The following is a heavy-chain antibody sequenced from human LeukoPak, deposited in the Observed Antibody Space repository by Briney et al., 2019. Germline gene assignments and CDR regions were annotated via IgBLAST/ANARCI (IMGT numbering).Heavy chain of an antibody. V-gene: IGHV4-31*03. CDR1: GGSISSGGYY. J-gene: IGHJ5*02. D-gene: IGHD2-15*01. CDR3: ARGYCSGGSCYPGWFDP. Sequence: SETLSLTCTVSGGSISSGGYYWSWIRQHPGKGLEWIGYIYYSGSTYYNPSLKSRVTISVDTSKSQFSLKLSSVTAADTAVYYCARGYCSGGSCYPGWFDPWGQGTLVTVSS. CDR2: IYYSGST.